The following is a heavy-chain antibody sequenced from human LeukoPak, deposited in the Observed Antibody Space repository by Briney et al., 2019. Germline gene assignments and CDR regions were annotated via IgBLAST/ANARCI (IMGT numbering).Heavy chain of an antibody. CDR3: ARGLNDSWTGENY. Sequence: SETLSLTCSVSRGSISSYYWSWIRQPAGKGLEWIGRVYSSGSTNYNPSLKSRVTMSIDTSKNQFSLKLSSVTAADTAVYYCARGLNDSWTGENYWGQGTLVTVSS. D-gene: IGHD3-3*01. V-gene: IGHV4-4*07. CDR1: RGSISSYY. CDR2: VYSSGST. J-gene: IGHJ4*02.